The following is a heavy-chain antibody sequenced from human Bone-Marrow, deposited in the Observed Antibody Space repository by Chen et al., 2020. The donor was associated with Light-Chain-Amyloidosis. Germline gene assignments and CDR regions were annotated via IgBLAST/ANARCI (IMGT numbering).Heavy chain of an antibody. V-gene: IGHV5-51*01. CDR3: ARRRDGYNFDY. Sequence: EVQLEQSGPEVKKPGESLKISCKGSGYTFPNYWIGWVRQMPGKGLEWMGVIYPDYSYVRYSPSFEGHVTISAVKSITTAYLQWRSLKASDTAMYYCARRRDGYNFDYWGQGTLVTVSS. CDR1: GYTFPNYW. J-gene: IGHJ4*02. D-gene: IGHD5-12*01. CDR2: IYPDYSYV.